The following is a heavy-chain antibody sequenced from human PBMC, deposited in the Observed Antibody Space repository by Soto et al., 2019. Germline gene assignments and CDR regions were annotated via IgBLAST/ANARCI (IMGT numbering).Heavy chain of an antibody. D-gene: IGHD2-15*01. J-gene: IGHJ1*01. CDR1: GYKFTTYF. Sequence: GASVKVSCKTSGYKFTTYFIHWVRQAPGQGLEWMGMIHPSGDTGYAQKFRGRVTMTIDTSTTTAYMELRNLTSEDTAVYFSVRGYYTTSPCSGDFQFWGQAPWSPSPQ. CDR3: VRGYYTTSPCSGDFQF. CDR2: IHPSGDT. V-gene: IGHV1-46*01.